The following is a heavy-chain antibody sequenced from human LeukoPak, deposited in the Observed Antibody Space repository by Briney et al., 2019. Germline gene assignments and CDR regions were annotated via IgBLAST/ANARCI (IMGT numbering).Heavy chain of an antibody. CDR2: ISGSGGST. J-gene: IGHJ4*02. V-gene: IGHV3-23*01. CDR3: AKEPKHIVVVTAIRY. D-gene: IGHD2-21*02. Sequence: GGSLRLSCAASGFTFSSYAMSWVRQAPGKGLEWISAISGSGGSTYYADSVKGRFTISRDNSKNTLYLQMNSLRAEDTAVYYCAKEPKHIVVVTAIRYWGQGTLVTVSS. CDR1: GFTFSSYA.